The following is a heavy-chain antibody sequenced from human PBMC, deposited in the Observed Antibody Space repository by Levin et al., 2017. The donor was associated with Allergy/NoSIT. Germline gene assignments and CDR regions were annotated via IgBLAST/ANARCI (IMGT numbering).Heavy chain of an antibody. CDR2: ISGSGGST. V-gene: IGHV3-23*01. CDR3: AKVWALHIVVVTAGAIDY. Sequence: PGGSLRLSCAASGFTFSSYAMSWVRQAPGKGLEWVSAISGSGGSTYYADSVKGRFTISRDNSKNTLYLQMNSLRAEDTAVYYCAKVWALHIVVVTAGAIDYWGQGTLVTVSS. J-gene: IGHJ4*02. CDR1: GFTFSSYA. D-gene: IGHD2-21*02.